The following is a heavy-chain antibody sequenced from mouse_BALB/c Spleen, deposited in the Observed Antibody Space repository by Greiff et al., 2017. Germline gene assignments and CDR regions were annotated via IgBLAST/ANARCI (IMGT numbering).Heavy chain of an antibody. CDR3: AREKAWFAY. Sequence: VQLQQSGAELMKPGASVKISCKATGYTFSSYWIEWVKQRPGHGLEWIGEILPGSGSTNYNEKFKGKATFTADTSSNTAYMQLSSLTSEDSAVYYCAREKAWFAYWGQGTLVTVSA. J-gene: IGHJ3*01. CDR1: GYTFSSYW. V-gene: IGHV1-9*01. CDR2: ILPGSGST.